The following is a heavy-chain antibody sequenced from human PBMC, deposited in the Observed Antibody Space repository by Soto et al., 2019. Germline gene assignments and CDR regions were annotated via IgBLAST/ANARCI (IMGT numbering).Heavy chain of an antibody. CDR3: ARDESAGSTTSN. D-gene: IGHD2-2*01. CDR1: GPTFSSYG. V-gene: IGHV3-21*01. J-gene: IGHJ4*02. Sequence: ESGGGLVKPGGSLRLSCIASGPTFSSYGMNWIRQAPGKGLEWVSSITSSGSYIHYADSVQGRFTVSRDNAKNSMYLQMNSLRVEDTAVYFSARDESAGSTTSNWGQGTLVTVSS. CDR2: ITSSGSYI.